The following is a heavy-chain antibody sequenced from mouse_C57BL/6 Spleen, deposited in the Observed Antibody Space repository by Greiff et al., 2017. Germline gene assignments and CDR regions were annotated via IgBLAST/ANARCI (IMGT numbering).Heavy chain of an antibody. D-gene: IGHD1-1*01. CDR1: GYTFTSYW. CDR2: IYPGSGST. J-gene: IGHJ1*03. CDR3: ASTTVVATRYFDV. Sequence: QVQLQQPGAELVKPGASVKMSCKASGYTFTSYWITWVKQRPGQGLEWIGDIYPGSGSTNYNEKFKGKATLTVDTSSSTAYMQLSSLTSEDSAVYYCASTTVVATRYFDVWGTGTTVTVSS. V-gene: IGHV1-55*01.